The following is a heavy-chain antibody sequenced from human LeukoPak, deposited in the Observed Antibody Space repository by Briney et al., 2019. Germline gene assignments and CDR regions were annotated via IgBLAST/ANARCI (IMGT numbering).Heavy chain of an antibody. CDR2: ISAYNGNT. V-gene: IGHV1-18*01. D-gene: IGHD6-13*01. CDR3: ARSPRGGVATAGTSYFDY. Sequence: ASVKVSCKASGYTFTSYGISWVRQAPGQGLEWMGWISAYNGNTNYAQKLQGRVTMTTDTSTTTAYMELRSLRSDDTAVYYCARSPRGGVATAGTSYFDYWGQGTLVTVSS. J-gene: IGHJ4*02. CDR1: GYTFTSYG.